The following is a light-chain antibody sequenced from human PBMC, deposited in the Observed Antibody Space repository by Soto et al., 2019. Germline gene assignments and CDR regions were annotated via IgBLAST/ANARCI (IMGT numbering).Light chain of an antibody. V-gene: IGLV2-23*01. J-gene: IGLJ2*01. CDR3: CSYAGSSIVV. CDR2: EGS. Sequence: QSALTQPASVSGSPGQSITISCTGTSSDVGRYNLVSWYQQHPGKAPKLMIYEGSKRPSGVSNRFSGSKSGNTASLTISGLQAEDEADYCCCSYAGSSIVVFGGGTKLTVL. CDR1: SSDVGRYNL.